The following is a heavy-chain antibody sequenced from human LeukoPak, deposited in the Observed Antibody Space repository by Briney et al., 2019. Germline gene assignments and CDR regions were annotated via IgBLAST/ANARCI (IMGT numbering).Heavy chain of an antibody. D-gene: IGHD6-19*01. V-gene: IGHV3-48*03. CDR1: GFTFSNYE. Sequence: GGSLRLSCAASGFTFSNYEMNWVRQAPGKGLEWVSYISSSGSAIYYADSVKGRFTISRDNANAKNSLYLQMNSLRAEDTAVYYCARPVGAVAGIPRVGAFDIWGQGTMVTVSS. CDR2: ISSSGSAI. J-gene: IGHJ3*02. CDR3: ARPVGAVAGIPRVGAFDI.